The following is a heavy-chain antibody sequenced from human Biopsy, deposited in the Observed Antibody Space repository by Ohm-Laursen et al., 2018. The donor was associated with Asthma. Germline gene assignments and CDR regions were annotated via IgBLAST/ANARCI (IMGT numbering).Heavy chain of an antibody. CDR3: TRDRFYNSVTSESFYYGVDV. Sequence: SLRLSCSAPGFTFRNFGMHWVRQAPGKGPEWVALISYDGRETGYVDSVKGRFTISRDNFRNTVHLQMSSLRPEDSAVYYCTRDRFYNSVTSESFYYGVDVWGQGTTVTVSS. V-gene: IGHV3-30*03. CDR1: GFTFRNFG. D-gene: IGHD2-21*02. J-gene: IGHJ6*02. CDR2: ISYDGRET.